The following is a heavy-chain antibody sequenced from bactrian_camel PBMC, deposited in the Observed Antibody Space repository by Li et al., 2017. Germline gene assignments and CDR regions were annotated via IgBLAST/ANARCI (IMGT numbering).Heavy chain of an antibody. CDR2: IDRDGRA. CDR3: VAAPRYSTSCVGY. Sequence: HVQLVESGGGSVQAGGSLTLSCAASGYTSTTSCVAWVRQAPGKQREGVVSIDRDGRATYADSVKGRFTISMDANTLYLQMNSLTPEDSAIYYCVAAPRYSTSCVGYRGRGTQVTVS. CDR1: GYTSTTSC. J-gene: IGHJ4*01. D-gene: IGHD3*01. V-gene: IGHV3S53*01.